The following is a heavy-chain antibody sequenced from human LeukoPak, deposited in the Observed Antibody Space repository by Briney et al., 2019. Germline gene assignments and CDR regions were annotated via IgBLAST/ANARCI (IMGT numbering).Heavy chain of an antibody. CDR1: GFTFDDYG. V-gene: IGHV3-20*04. Sequence: GGTLRLSCAASGFTFDDYGMSWVRQAPGKGLEWGSGIRWNAGSTRYADSVKGRLTTSRDNAKNSLYLQMNSLRGEDTALYYCVRGGYDFWSGYYTDHYYYMDVWGKGTTVTVSS. CDR2: IRWNAGST. CDR3: VRGGYDFWSGYYTDHYYYMDV. J-gene: IGHJ6*03. D-gene: IGHD3-3*01.